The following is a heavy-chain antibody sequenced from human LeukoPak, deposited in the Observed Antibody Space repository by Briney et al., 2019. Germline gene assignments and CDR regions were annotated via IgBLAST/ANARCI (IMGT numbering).Heavy chain of an antibody. D-gene: IGHD3-10*01. V-gene: IGHV3-30*04. CDR3: ATELRILSWGVDAFDI. CDR2: ISYDGSKT. CDR1: GFNFNSYA. J-gene: IGHJ3*02. Sequence: GGSLRLSCAASGFNFNSYAVHWVRQAPGKGLEWVPFISYDGSKTYHADSVKGRFTISRDTSKTTLYLQMNSLRAEDTAVYYCATELRILSWGVDAFDIWGQGTMVTVCS.